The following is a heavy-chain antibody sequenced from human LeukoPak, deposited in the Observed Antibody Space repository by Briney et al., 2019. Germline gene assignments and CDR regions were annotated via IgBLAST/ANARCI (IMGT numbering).Heavy chain of an antibody. D-gene: IGHD2-2*01. J-gene: IGHJ4*02. CDR2: ISYDGSNK. CDR1: GFTFISYG. CDR3: AKDQGYEEAMTRGYFDY. V-gene: IGHV3-30*18. Sequence: GRSLRLSCAASGFTFISYGMDWVRQAPGKGLEWVADISYDGSNKYYADSVKGRFTISRDNSKNTLYLQMNSLRAEDTAVYYCAKDQGYEEAMTRGYFDYWGQGTLVTVSS.